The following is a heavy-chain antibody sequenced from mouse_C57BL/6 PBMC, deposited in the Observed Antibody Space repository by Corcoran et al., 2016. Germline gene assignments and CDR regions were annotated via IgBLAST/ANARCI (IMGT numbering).Heavy chain of an antibody. CDR1: GYSITSGYY. CDR2: ISYDGSN. V-gene: IGHV3-6*01. Sequence: DVQLQESGPGLMKPSQSLSLTCSVTGYSITSGYYWNWIRQFPGNKLEWMGYISYDGSNNYNPSLKNRISITRDTSKNQFFLKLNSVTTEDTATYYCARGDDYDGFDVWGTGTTVTVSS. CDR3: ARGDDYDGFDV. D-gene: IGHD2-4*01. J-gene: IGHJ1*03.